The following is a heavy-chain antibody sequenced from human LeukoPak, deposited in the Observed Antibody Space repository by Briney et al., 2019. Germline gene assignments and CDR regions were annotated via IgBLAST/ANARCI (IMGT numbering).Heavy chain of an antibody. V-gene: IGHV3-66*01. Sequence: PGGSLRLSCAASGFNVTNIFISWVRQAPGKGLEWVSVIYRGGNTNYADSVKGRFTISRDISMNTLYLQMNSLRAEDTAIYYCVRWTDYWGQGTLVTVSS. CDR2: IYRGGNT. D-gene: IGHD3/OR15-3a*01. CDR3: VRWTDY. J-gene: IGHJ4*02. CDR1: GFNVTNIF.